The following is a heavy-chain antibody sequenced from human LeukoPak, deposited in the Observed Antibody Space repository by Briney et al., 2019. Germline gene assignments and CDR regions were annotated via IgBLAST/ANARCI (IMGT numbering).Heavy chain of an antibody. J-gene: IGHJ5*02. CDR3: ARTQRRYYYDSSGYSWFDP. V-gene: IGHV4-34*01. CDR2: INHSGST. CDR1: GGSFSGYY. Sequence: PSETLSLTCAVYGGSFSGYYWSWIRQPPGKGLEWIGEINHSGSTNYNPSLKSRVTISVDTSKNQFSLKLSSVTAADTAVYYCARTQRRYYYDSSGYSWFDPWGQGTLVTVSS. D-gene: IGHD3-22*01.